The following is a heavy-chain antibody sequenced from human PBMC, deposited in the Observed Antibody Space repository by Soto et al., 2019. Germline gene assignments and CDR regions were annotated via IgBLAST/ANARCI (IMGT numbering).Heavy chain of an antibody. Sequence: QVQLVQSGAEVKKPGSSVKVSCKASGGTFSSYAISWVRQAPGQGLEWMGGIIPIFGTANYAQKFQGRVTITADKSTSTAYMELSSLRSEDTAVSYCASALYGGNGAAGSFSYYGMDVWGQGTTVTVSS. CDR2: IIPIFGTA. V-gene: IGHV1-69*06. J-gene: IGHJ6*02. CDR3: ASALYGGNGAAGSFSYYGMDV. D-gene: IGHD4-17*01. CDR1: GGTFSSYA.